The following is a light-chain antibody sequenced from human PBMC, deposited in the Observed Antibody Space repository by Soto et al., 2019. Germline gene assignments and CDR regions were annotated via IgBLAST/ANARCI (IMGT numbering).Light chain of an antibody. V-gene: IGKV3-15*01. CDR3: HQYNNWPPEVT. Sequence: EIVMTQSPATLSVSPGERATLSCRASQSISSNLAWYQQKPAQAPRLLIYDASTRATGIPARFSGSGSGTDFTLTISSLQSEDLAFYYCHQYNNWPPEVTFGGGTKVDIK. J-gene: IGKJ4*01. CDR2: DAS. CDR1: QSISSN.